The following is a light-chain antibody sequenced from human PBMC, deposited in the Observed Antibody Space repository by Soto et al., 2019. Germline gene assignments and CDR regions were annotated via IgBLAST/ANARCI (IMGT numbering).Light chain of an antibody. CDR1: QSINTN. Sequence: EIVLTQSPAGLSVSPGERATLSCGASQSINTNLAWFQLKPGQAPRLLIYGASIRAAGIPARFSGSGSGTEFSLTISSLQSEDFGVFFCQQYDQWWTFGQGTKVDIK. CDR3: QQYDQWWT. CDR2: GAS. J-gene: IGKJ1*01. V-gene: IGKV3-15*01.